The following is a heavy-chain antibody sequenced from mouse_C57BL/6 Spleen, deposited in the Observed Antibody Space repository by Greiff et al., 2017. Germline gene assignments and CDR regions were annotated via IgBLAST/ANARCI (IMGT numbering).Heavy chain of an antibody. J-gene: IGHJ4*01. Sequence: QVQLQQPGAELVMPGASVKLSCKASGYTFTSYWMHWVKQRPGQGLEWIGEIDPSDSYTNYNQKFKGKSTLTVDKSSSTAYMQLSSLTSEDSAVYYCARVLVGGAMDYWGQGTSVTVSS. CDR1: GYTFTSYW. D-gene: IGHD1-1*01. V-gene: IGHV1-69*01. CDR3: ARVLVGGAMDY. CDR2: IDPSDSYT.